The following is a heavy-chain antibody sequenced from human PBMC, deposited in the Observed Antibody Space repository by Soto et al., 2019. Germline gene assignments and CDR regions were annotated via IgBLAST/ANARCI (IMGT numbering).Heavy chain of an antibody. CDR1: GGSFSGYY. CDR3: ARLRGDSWFDF. V-gene: IGHV4-34*01. CDR2: INHSGST. J-gene: IGHJ5*01. Sequence: SETLSLTCAVYGGSFSGYYWTWIRQPPGTGLEWIGEINHSGSTNYNPSLKSRITINPDTSNNQFSLQLTSLSPDDTAVYYCARLRGDSWFDFWGQGTRVTVSS.